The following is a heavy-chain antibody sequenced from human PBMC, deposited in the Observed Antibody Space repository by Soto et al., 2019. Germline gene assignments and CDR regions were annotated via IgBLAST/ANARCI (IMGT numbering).Heavy chain of an antibody. J-gene: IGHJ5*02. D-gene: IGHD3-10*01. Sequence: ASVKVSCKASGYTFTSYDINWLRQATGQGLEWMGWMNPNSGNTGYAQKFQGRVTMTRNTSISTAYMELSSLRSEDTAVYYCARGGGTMVRGAQNWFDPWGQGTLVTVSS. CDR2: MNPNSGNT. V-gene: IGHV1-8*01. CDR1: GYTFTSYD. CDR3: ARGGGTMVRGAQNWFDP.